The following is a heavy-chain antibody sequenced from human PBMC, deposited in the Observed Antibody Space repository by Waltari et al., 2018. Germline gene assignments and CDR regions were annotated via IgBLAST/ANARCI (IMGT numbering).Heavy chain of an antibody. CDR1: GYTFTGYY. D-gene: IGHD2-2*01. CDR2: INPNSGGT. V-gene: IGHV1-2*02. Sequence: QVQLVQSGAEVKKPGASVKVSCKASGYTFTGYYMHWVRQAPGQGLEWMGWINPNSGGTNYAQKFKGRVTMTRDTSISTAYMELRRLRSDDTAVYYCARDLRYCSSTSCYGPPGDAFDIWGQGTMVTVSS. J-gene: IGHJ3*02. CDR3: ARDLRYCSSTSCYGPPGDAFDI.